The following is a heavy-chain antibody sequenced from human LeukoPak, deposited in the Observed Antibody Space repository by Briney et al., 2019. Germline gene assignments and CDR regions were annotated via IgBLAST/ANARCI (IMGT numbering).Heavy chain of an antibody. CDR2: INPNSGGT. V-gene: IGHV1-2*02. CDR1: GYTFTGYY. Sequence: ASVKVSCKASGYTFTGYYMHWVRQAPGQGLEWMGWINPNSGGTNYAQKFQGRVTMTRDTSISTAYMELSRLRSGDTAVYYGARWGGGIVVVVAADGMDVWGQGTTVTVSS. J-gene: IGHJ6*02. D-gene: IGHD2-15*01. CDR3: ARWGGGIVVVVAADGMDV.